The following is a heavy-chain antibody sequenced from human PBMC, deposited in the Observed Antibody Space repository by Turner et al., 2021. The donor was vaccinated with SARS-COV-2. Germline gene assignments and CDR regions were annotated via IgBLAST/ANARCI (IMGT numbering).Heavy chain of an antibody. CDR2: ISSSSSYI. J-gene: IGHJ6*02. V-gene: IGHV3-21*01. CDR3: ARDHRPVVVPAAKRAGSYYYGMDV. D-gene: IGHD2-2*01. CDR1: GFTFSSYS. Sequence: EVQLVESGGGLVKPGGSLRLSCAASGFTFSSYSMNWVRQAPGKGLECVSSISSSSSYIYYADSVKGRFTISRDNAKNSLYLQMNSLRAEDTAVYYCARDHRPVVVPAAKRAGSYYYGMDVWGQGTTVTVSS.